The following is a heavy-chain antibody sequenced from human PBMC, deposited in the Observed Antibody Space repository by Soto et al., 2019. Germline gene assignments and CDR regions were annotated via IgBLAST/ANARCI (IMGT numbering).Heavy chain of an antibody. CDR1: GFTFSSYA. CDR3: ANHLEGLRYFDWATSYYYYGMDV. D-gene: IGHD3-9*01. CDR2: ISGSGGST. V-gene: IGHV3-23*01. J-gene: IGHJ6*02. Sequence: GGSLRLSCAASGFTFSSYAMSWVRQAPGKGLEWVSAISGSGGSTYYADSVKGRFTISRDNSKNTLYLQMNSLRAEDTAVYYCANHLEGLRYFDWATSYYYYGMDVWGQGTTVTVSS.